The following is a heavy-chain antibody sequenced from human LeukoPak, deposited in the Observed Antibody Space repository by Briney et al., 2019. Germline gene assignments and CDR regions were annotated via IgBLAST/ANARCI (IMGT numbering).Heavy chain of an antibody. Sequence: ASVKVSCKASGYTFTGYYMHWVRQAPGQGLEWMGWIDPNSGGTNYAQKFQGRVTMTRDTSISTAYMELSRLRSDDTAVYYCARRSQGYYGSGSYSIFDYWGQGTLVTVSS. D-gene: IGHD3-10*01. CDR2: IDPNSGGT. V-gene: IGHV1-2*02. J-gene: IGHJ4*02. CDR1: GYTFTGYY. CDR3: ARRSQGYYGSGSYSIFDY.